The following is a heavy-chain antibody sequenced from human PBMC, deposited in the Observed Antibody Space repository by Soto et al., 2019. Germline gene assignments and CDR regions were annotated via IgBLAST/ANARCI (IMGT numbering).Heavy chain of an antibody. CDR2: ISAYNGNT. V-gene: IGHV1-18*01. CDR3: AREGHPPGYYGMAV. J-gene: IGHJ6*02. Sequence: ASVKVSCKASGYTFTSYGISWVRQAPGQGLEWMGWISAYNGNTNYAQKRQGRGTMTTDTSTSTAYMELRSLGSDDTAVYYCAREGHPPGYYGMAVWSRGTTVTVSS. CDR1: GYTFTSYG.